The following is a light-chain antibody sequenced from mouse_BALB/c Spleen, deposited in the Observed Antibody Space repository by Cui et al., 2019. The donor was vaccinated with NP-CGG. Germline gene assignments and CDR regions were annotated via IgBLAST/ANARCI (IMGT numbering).Light chain of an antibody. Sequence: QAVVTHESALTTSPGETVTLTCRSSTGAVTTSNYANWVQEKPDHLFTGVIGGTNNRAPGVPARFSGSLIGDKAALTITGAQTEDEAIYFCALWYSNHWVFGGGTKLTVL. CDR3: ALWYSNHWV. V-gene: IGLV1*01. J-gene: IGLJ1*01. CDR1: TGAVTTSNY. CDR2: GTN.